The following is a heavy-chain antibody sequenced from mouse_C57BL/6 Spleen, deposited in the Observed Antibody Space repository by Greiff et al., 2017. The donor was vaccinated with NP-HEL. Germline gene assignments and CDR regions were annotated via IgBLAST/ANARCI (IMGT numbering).Heavy chain of an antibody. CDR3: ARLTTVVANFDY. J-gene: IGHJ2*01. CDR1: GYTFTDYY. Sequence: QVQLQQSGAELVRPGASVKLSCKASGYTFTDYYINWVKQRPGQGLEWIARIYPGSGNTYYNEKFKGKATLTAEKSSSTAYMQLSSLTSEDSAVYFCARLTTVVANFDYWGQGTTLTVSS. D-gene: IGHD1-1*01. V-gene: IGHV1-76*01. CDR2: IYPGSGNT.